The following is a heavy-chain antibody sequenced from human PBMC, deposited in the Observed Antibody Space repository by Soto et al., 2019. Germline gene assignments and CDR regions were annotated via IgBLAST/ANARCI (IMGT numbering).Heavy chain of an antibody. CDR3: ARDTIVVVPAAIGGAFDI. V-gene: IGHV3-48*03. Sequence: GGSLRLSCAASGFTFSSYEMNWVRQAPGKGLEWVSYISSSGSTIYYADSVKGRFTISRDNAKNSLYLQMNSLRAEDTDVYYCARDTIVVVPAAIGGAFDIWGQGTMVTVSS. CDR1: GFTFSSYE. CDR2: ISSSGSTI. D-gene: IGHD2-2*01. J-gene: IGHJ3*02.